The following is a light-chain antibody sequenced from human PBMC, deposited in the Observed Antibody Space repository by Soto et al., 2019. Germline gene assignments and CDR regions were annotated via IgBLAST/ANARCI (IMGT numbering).Light chain of an antibody. V-gene: IGLV2-23*03. CDR3: CSYAGSSTFV. J-gene: IGLJ1*01. CDR2: EGS. CDR1: SSDVGSYNL. Sequence: QSALTQPASVSGSPGKSITISCTGTSSDVGSYNLVSWYQQHPGKAPKLMIYEGSKRPSGVSNRFSGSKSGNTASLTISFLQSEDEADYYCCSYAGSSTFVFGTGTKVTVL.